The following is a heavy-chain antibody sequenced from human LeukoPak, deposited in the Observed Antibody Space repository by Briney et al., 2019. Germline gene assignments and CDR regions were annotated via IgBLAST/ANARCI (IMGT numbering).Heavy chain of an antibody. J-gene: IGHJ4*02. D-gene: IGHD4-11*01. CDR1: GGTFSSYA. CDR3: ARGFRFRNTVTTSFDY. CDR2: ISAYNGNT. Sequence: ASVKVSCKASGGTFSSYAIRWVQQAPGQGLEWMGWISAYNGNTNCAQKLQGRVTMTTDTSTSTAYMELRGLRSDDTAVYSCARGFRFRNTVTTSFDYRGQGTLVTVSS. V-gene: IGHV1-18*01.